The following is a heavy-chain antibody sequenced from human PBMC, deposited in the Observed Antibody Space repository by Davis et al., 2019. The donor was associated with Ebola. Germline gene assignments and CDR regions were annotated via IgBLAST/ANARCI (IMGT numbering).Heavy chain of an antibody. V-gene: IGHV4-61*09. CDR3: ARNSTSSLGGYYHHSGIEF. Sequence: PSETLSLTCTVSGGSIRSGNYYWTWIRQPAEKGLEWIGHIHSFGSTNYNPSLKSRVTISVDASENRLSLKLASVTAADTAVYYCARNSTSSLGGYYHHSGIEFWGQGTTVIVSS. CDR2: IHSFGST. CDR1: GGSIRSGNYY. J-gene: IGHJ6*02. D-gene: IGHD2/OR15-2a*01.